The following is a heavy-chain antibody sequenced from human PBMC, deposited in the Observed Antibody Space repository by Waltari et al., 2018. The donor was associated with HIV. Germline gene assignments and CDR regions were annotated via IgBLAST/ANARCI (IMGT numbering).Heavy chain of an antibody. V-gene: IGHV3-33*01. CDR1: GFIFNKFG. CDR2: IWYDGGNE. Sequence: QVQLAESGGGVVQPGRSLRLSCVASGFIFNKFGMHWVRQKPVKGLEWVAAIWYDGGNEYYADSVKGRFTISRDNSKNTLYLQMNSLRAEDTAVYYCARDWTITATTRVDFWGPGTLVTVSS. CDR3: ARDWTITATTRVDF. D-gene: IGHD1-20*01. J-gene: IGHJ4*03.